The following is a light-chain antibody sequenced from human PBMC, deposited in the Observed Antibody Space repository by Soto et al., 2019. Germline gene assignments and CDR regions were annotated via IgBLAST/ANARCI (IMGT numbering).Light chain of an antibody. CDR1: SSDVGGYNY. CDR3: RSYTISSTVV. J-gene: IGLJ2*01. Sequence: QSVLTQPAAVSGSPGQSITISCTGTSSDVGGYNYVSWYQQHPGKAPKLMIYEVSNRPSGVSNRFSGSKSGNTASLTISGLQSKDEPHYYFRSYTISSTVVVGGGTKGTVL. V-gene: IGLV2-14*01. CDR2: EVS.